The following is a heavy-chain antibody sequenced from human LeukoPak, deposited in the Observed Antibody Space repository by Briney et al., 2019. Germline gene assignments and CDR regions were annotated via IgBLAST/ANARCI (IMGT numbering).Heavy chain of an antibody. D-gene: IGHD3-16*01. V-gene: IGHV4-31*03. CDR3: AKVGSPHCYMDV. J-gene: IGHJ6*03. CDR1: CGSISRGGYD. Sequence: SETLSLTCTVSCGSISRGGYDWTWIREQPGKGLEWIVYLYDGGSTYYNPSLDDRVTMSVDTTKNQFSLRLSSVTTADTAVYSCAKVGSPHCYMDVWSKGTTVTVSS. CDR2: LYDGGST.